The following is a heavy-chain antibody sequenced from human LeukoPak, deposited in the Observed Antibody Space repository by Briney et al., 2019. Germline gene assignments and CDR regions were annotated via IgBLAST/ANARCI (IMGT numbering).Heavy chain of an antibody. CDR1: GYSFTSYW. Sequence: GESLKISCKGSGYSFTSYWIGWVRQMPGKGLEWMGIIYPGDSDTRYSPSFQGQVTISADKSISTAYLQWSSLKASDAAMYYCARSSGIAVAGNYFDYWGQGTLVTVSS. V-gene: IGHV5-51*01. J-gene: IGHJ4*02. CDR3: ARSSGIAVAGNYFDY. D-gene: IGHD6-19*01. CDR2: IYPGDSDT.